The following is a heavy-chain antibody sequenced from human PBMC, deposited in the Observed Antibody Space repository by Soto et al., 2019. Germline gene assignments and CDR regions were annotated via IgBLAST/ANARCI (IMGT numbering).Heavy chain of an antibody. CDR3: AKDRRGYYYFDY. CDR1: GFTFSSYA. D-gene: IGHD3-22*01. V-gene: IGHV3-23*01. J-gene: IGHJ4*02. CDR2: ISGSGDTT. Sequence: HPGGSLRLSCAASGFTFSSYAMSWVRQAPGKGLEWVSAISGSGDTTYYADSVKGRFTISRDNSKNTLYLQMNSLRAEDTAVYYCAKDRRGYYYFDYWGQGTLVTVSS.